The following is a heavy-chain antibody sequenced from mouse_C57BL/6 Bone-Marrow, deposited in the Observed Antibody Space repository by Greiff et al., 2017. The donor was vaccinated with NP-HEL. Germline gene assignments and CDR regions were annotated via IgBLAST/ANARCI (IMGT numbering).Heavy chain of an antibody. CDR1: GFSLTSYG. J-gene: IGHJ3*01. CDR3: ARTAFAY. V-gene: IGHV2-2*01. CDR2: IWSGGST. Sequence: QVQLQQSGPGLVQPSQSLSITCKVSGFSLTSYGVHWVRQSPGKGLEWLGVIWSGGSTDYNAAFISRLSISKDNSKSQVFFKMNILQADDTAIYYCARTAFAYWGQGTLVTVSA.